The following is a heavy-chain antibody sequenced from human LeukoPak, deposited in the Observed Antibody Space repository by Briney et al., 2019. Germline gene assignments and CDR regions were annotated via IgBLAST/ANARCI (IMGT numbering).Heavy chain of an antibody. D-gene: IGHD1-7*01. CDR1: GFIFNNYA. Sequence: GSLRLSCAASGFIFNNYAMSWVRQTPGKGLERVSVTSGSGHDIFYMDSVKGRFTISRDNSMNTLYLQMNSLGAEDTALYYCARDRVPGTSPKMDSWGQGTLVTVSS. V-gene: IGHV3-23*01. J-gene: IGHJ5*01. CDR2: TSGSGHDI. CDR3: ARDRVPGTSPKMDS.